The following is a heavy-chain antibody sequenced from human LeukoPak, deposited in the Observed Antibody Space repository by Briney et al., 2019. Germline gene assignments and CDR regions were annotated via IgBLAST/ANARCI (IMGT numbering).Heavy chain of an antibody. CDR1: GGTLSSYA. J-gene: IGHJ4*02. D-gene: IGHD6-19*01. Sequence: ASVKVSCKASGGTLSSYAISWVRQAPGQGLEWMGGIIPIVGTPNYAQKFQGRVTITAGESTSTAYMELSSLRSEDTAVYYCAREPPSSGWYDYWGQGTLITVSS. V-gene: IGHV1-69*13. CDR3: AREPPSSGWYDY. CDR2: IIPIVGTP.